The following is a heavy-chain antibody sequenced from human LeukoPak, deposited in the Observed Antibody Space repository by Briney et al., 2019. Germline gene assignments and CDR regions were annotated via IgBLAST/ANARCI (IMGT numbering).Heavy chain of an antibody. CDR3: ATRTVTIHPGSFDI. CDR1: GYSINTGYY. Sequence: PSETLSLTCSVSGYSINTGYYWAWIRQPPGKGLEWIGSIYHSGSADYNPSLRSRVAISLDTSKNQLSLRLTSVIATDTAVYYCATRTVTIHPGSFDIWGQGTMVSASS. CDR2: IYHSGSA. J-gene: IGHJ3*02. V-gene: IGHV4-38-2*02. D-gene: IGHD4-17*01.